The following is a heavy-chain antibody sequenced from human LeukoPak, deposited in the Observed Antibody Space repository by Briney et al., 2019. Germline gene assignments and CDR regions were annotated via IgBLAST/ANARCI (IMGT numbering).Heavy chain of an antibody. J-gene: IGHJ4*02. CDR1: GYTFTDYY. CDR3: ATAQVGAPDY. Sequence: ASVKVSCKASGYTFTDYYMHWVQQAPGKGLEWMGRVDPEDGETIYAEKFQGRVTITADTSTDTAYMELSSLRSEDTAVYYCATAQVGAPDYWGQGTLVTVSS. CDR2: VDPEDGET. V-gene: IGHV1-69-2*01. D-gene: IGHD1-26*01.